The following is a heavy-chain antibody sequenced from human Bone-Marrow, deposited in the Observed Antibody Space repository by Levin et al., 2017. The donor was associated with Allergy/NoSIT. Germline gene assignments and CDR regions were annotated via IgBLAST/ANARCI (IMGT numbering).Heavy chain of an antibody. CDR3: ARDSPRYYGSGNPYYYYNGMDV. J-gene: IGHJ6*02. V-gene: IGHV4-61*01. CDR2: ISYSGST. D-gene: IGHD3-10*01. Sequence: SQTLSLTCPVSGGSVSSGSYYWSWIRQPPGKGLEWIGYISYSGSTNYNPSLRSRLTISVDTSKNQFSLKLSSVTAADTAVYYCARDSPRYYGSGNPYYYYNGMDVWGQGTTVTVSS. CDR1: GGSVSSGSYY.